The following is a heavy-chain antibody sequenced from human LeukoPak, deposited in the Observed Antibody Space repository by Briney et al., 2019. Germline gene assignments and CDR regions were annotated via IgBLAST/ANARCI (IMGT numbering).Heavy chain of an antibody. J-gene: IGHJ4*02. CDR3: AREKVEMDTTRYFKLYYFDY. Sequence: SETLSLTCTVSGGSISSYYWSWIRQPPGKGLEWIGYIYYSGSTNYNPSLKSRVTISVDTSKNQFSLELSSVTAADTAVYYCAREKVEMDTTRYFKLYYFDYWGQGTLVTVSS. CDR1: GGSISSYY. D-gene: IGHD5-24*01. V-gene: IGHV4-59*01. CDR2: IYYSGST.